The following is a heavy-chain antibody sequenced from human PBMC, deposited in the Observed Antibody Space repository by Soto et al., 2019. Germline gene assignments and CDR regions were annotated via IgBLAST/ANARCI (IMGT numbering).Heavy chain of an antibody. CDR3: ARSHDEGIVVVPAADRAFAI. V-gene: IGHV1-2*04. Sequence: ASVKVSCKASGYTFTGYYMHWVRQAPGQGLEWMGWINPNSGGTNYAQKFQGWVTMTRDTSISTAYMELSRLRSDDTAVYYCARSHDEGIVVVPAADRAFAIWGKGTMVTVAS. J-gene: IGHJ3*02. CDR1: GYTFTGYY. CDR2: INPNSGGT. D-gene: IGHD2-2*01.